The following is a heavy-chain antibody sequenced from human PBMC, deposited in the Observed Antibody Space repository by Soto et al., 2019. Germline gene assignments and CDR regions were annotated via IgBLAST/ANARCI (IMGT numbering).Heavy chain of an antibody. V-gene: IGHV1-69*13. CDR2: IIPIFGTA. CDR3: ARAGSKSSSSKLGYYYYYGMDV. Sequence: PAASVKVSCKASGGTFSSYAISWVRQAPGQGLEWMGGIIPIFGTANYAQKFQGRVTITADESTSTAYMELSSLRSEDTAAYYCARAGSKSSSSKLGYYYYYGMDVWGQGTTVTVSS. J-gene: IGHJ6*02. CDR1: GGTFSSYA. D-gene: IGHD6-6*01.